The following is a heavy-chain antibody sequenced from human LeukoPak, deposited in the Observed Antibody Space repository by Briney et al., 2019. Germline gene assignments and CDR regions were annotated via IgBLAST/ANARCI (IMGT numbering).Heavy chain of an antibody. CDR1: GFTFSTYT. D-gene: IGHD3-9*01. J-gene: IGHJ2*01. CDR3: AKEVLNYEIPYWYFDL. Sequence: GGSLRLSCAASGFTFSTYTMSWVRQAPGKGLEWVSAMSGSEDYIYYADSVKGRFTISRDNSKNTLYLQMNSLRAEDTAVYHCAKEVLNYEIPYWYFDLWGRGTLVTVSS. V-gene: IGHV3-23*01. CDR2: MSGSEDYI.